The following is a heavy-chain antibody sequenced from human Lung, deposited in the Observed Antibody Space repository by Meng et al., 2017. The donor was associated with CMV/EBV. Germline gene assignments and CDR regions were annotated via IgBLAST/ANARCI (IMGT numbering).Heavy chain of an antibody. Sequence: ASRFTFSTHGMHWVRRGPGKGLGWLAVITNDGSNKHYADSVKGRFTISRDNSKNTLNLQMNSLRPEDTSVYYCAKDLKAYGDYYFDYWGQGILVTVSS. CDR1: RFTFSTHG. D-gene: IGHD4-17*01. J-gene: IGHJ4*02. CDR2: ITNDGSNK. CDR3: AKDLKAYGDYYFDY. V-gene: IGHV3-30*18.